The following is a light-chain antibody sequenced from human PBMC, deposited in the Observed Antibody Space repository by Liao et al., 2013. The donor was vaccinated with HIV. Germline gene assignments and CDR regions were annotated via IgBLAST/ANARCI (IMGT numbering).Light chain of an antibody. V-gene: IGLV3-1*01. J-gene: IGLJ1*01. CDR3: QAWDSSTAV. CDR1: KLGDKY. Sequence: SFELTQPPSVSVSPGQTASIPCSGDKLGDKYACWYQQKAGQSPVLVIYQDSKRPSGIPERFSGSNSGNTATLTISGTQAMDEADYYCQAWDSSTAVFGTGTKVTVL. CDR2: QDS.